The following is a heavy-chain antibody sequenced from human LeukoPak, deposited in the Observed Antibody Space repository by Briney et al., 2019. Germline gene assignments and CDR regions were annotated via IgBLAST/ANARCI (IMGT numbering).Heavy chain of an antibody. D-gene: IGHD3-22*01. Sequence: GSLRLSCAASGFTFSSYSMSWVRQAPGKGLEWVSSISSSSSYIYYADSVSCLFTISRDNAKNSLYLQMNSLRAEDTAVYYCASNLLLLYYDSYWGQGTLVTVSS. CDR3: ASNLLLLYYDSY. V-gene: IGHV3-21*01. CDR1: GFTFSSYS. CDR2: ISSSSSYI. J-gene: IGHJ4*02.